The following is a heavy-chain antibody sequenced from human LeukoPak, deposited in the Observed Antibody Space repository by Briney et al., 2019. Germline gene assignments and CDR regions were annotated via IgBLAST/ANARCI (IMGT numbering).Heavy chain of an antibody. J-gene: IGHJ4*02. CDR2: IKQDGSEK. D-gene: IGHD2-2*01. Sequence: GGSLRLSCAASGFTFSSYWMSWVRQAPGKGLEWVANIKQDGSEKYYVDSVKGRFTISRDNAKNSLYLQMNSLRAEDTAVYYCARDPACSTSCSFHFDYWGQGTLVTVSS. CDR3: ARDPACSTSCSFHFDY. CDR1: GFTFSSYW. V-gene: IGHV3-7*01.